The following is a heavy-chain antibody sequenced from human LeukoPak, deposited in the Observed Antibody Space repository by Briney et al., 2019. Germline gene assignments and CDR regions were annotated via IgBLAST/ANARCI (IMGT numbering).Heavy chain of an antibody. V-gene: IGHV3-74*01. Sequence: PGGSLRLSCAASGFTFSSYWMHWVRQAPGKGLVWVSRINSDGSSTSYADSVKGRFTISRDNAKNTPYLQMNSLRAEDTAVYYCARGYYDSSGSLGMDVWGQGTTVTVSS. CDR3: ARGYYDSSGSLGMDV. J-gene: IGHJ6*02. CDR2: INSDGSST. D-gene: IGHD3-22*01. CDR1: GFTFSSYW.